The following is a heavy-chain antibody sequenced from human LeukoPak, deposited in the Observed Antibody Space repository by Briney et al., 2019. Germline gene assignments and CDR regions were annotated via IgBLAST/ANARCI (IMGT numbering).Heavy chain of an antibody. Sequence: SETLSLTCAVSGYSISSGYYWGWTRQPRGRRLECIGSIYYSGSTHYNPPLKSRVTISVDTSKNQFSLRLSSVTAADTAVYYCARNDSSGYFDYWGQGTLVTVSS. V-gene: IGHV4-38-2*01. CDR1: GYSISSGYY. D-gene: IGHD3-22*01. CDR3: ARNDSSGYFDY. CDR2: IYYSGST. J-gene: IGHJ4*02.